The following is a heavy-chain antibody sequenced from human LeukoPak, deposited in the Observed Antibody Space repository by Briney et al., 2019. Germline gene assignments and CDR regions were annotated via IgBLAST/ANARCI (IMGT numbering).Heavy chain of an antibody. CDR1: GYTFTSYG. D-gene: IGHD3-9*01. CDR3: ARDYTPYDILTGYYEGSLWY. J-gene: IGHJ4*02. Sequence: SVKVSCKASGYTFTSYGISWVRQAPGQGLEWMGGIIPIFGTANYAQKFQGRVTITADESTSTAYMELSSLRSEDTAVYYCARDYTPYDILTGYYEGSLWYWGQGTLVTVSS. CDR2: IIPIFGTA. V-gene: IGHV1-69*13.